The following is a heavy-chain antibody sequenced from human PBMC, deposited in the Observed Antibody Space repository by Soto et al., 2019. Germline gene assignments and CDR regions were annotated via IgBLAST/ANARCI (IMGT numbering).Heavy chain of an antibody. J-gene: IGHJ5*02. CDR1: GFTSSSKS. CDR3: ACSSSWLNWFDP. Sequence: GASRRLSGAACGFTSSSKSMNSVPPAPGKGPEWVSYISSSRSTIYYAASVKGRLTTSRDNAKNSLYLQMNSLRDEDTAVYYCACSSSWLNWFDPWGPGTLVTVSS. CDR2: ISSSRSTI. V-gene: IGHV3-48*02. D-gene: IGHD6-13*01.